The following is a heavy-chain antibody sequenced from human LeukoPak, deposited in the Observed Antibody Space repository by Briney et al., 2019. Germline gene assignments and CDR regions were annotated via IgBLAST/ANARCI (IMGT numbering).Heavy chain of an antibody. CDR3: AREYSYGLVRYFDY. V-gene: IGHV3-7*03. Sequence: GGSLRLSCAASGFTFSSYWMSWVRQAPGKGLEWVANIKQDGSEKYYVDSVKGRFTISRDNAKNSLYLQMNSLRAEDTAVYYCAREYSYGLVRYFDYWGQGTLVTVSS. CDR2: IKQDGSEK. D-gene: IGHD5-18*01. J-gene: IGHJ4*02. CDR1: GFTFSSYW.